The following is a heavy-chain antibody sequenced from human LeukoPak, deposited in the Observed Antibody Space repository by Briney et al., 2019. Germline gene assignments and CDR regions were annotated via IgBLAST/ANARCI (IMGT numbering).Heavy chain of an antibody. Sequence: SETLSLTCTVSGGSISSSSYYWGWIRQPPGKGLEWIGSIYYSGSTYYNPSLKSRVTISVDTSKNQFSLKLSSVTAADTAVYYCARLSSMGDYVWGSYRYNFDYWGQGTLVTASS. J-gene: IGHJ4*02. CDR1: GGSISSSSYY. CDR3: ARLSSMGDYVWGSYRYNFDY. CDR2: IYYSGST. V-gene: IGHV4-39*01. D-gene: IGHD3-16*02.